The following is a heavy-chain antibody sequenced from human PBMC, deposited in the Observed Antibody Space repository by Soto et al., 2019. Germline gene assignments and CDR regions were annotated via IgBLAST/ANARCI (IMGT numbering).Heavy chain of an antibody. V-gene: IGHV4-59*01. J-gene: IGHJ4*02. CDR2: FYYSGST. CDR1: GGSISGYY. D-gene: IGHD3-10*01. Sequence: QVQLQESGPGLVKLSEPLSLTCTVPGGSISGYYWSWIRHPPGRGLGGIGYFYYSGSTNYNPSLKSRVTISVDTSKNQFSLKLSSVTAADTAVYYCARAPRGNYGYPSYFDYWGQGTLVTVSS. CDR3: ARAPRGNYGYPSYFDY.